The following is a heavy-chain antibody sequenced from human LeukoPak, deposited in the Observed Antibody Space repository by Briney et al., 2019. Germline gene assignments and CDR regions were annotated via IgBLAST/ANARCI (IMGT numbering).Heavy chain of an antibody. CDR2: INHSGST. V-gene: IGHV4-34*01. CDR1: GGSFSGYY. D-gene: IGHD6-13*01. J-gene: IGHJ5*02. Sequence: PSETLSLTCAVYGGSFSGYYWSWIRQPPGKGLEWIGEINHSGSTNYNPSLKSRVTISVDTSKNQFSLKLSSVTAADTAVYYCARGRYSSSWYYDNWFDPWGQGTLAAVSS. CDR3: ARGRYSSSWYYDNWFDP.